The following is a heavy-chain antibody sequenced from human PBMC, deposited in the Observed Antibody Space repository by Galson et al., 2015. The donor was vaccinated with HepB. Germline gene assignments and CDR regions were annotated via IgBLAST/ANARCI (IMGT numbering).Heavy chain of an antibody. V-gene: IGHV3-30*19. J-gene: IGHJ5*02. Sequence: SLRLSCAASGFGFSHYPMHWVRQAPGKGLEWVTFITGDGDNTTYADSVKGRFTISRDNSNNTLYLQMNALRADDSAVYFCARGWGDGQLDPWGQGTLVTVSS. D-gene: IGHD1-1*01. CDR2: ITGDGDNT. CDR3: ARGWGDGQLDP. CDR1: GFGFSHYP.